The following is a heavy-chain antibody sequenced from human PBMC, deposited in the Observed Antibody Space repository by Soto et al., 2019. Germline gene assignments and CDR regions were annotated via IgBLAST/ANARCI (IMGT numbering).Heavy chain of an antibody. Sequence: SETLSLTCAVSGGSISSSNWWSWVRQAPGKGLEWIGEIYHTGSTNSNPSLKSRVTISVDKSKNQFSLRLSSVTAADTAVYYCARKYITLDYWGQGTLVTVSS. CDR3: ARKYITLDY. J-gene: IGHJ4*02. CDR1: GGSISSSNW. V-gene: IGHV4-4*02. CDR2: IYHTGST. D-gene: IGHD1-20*01.